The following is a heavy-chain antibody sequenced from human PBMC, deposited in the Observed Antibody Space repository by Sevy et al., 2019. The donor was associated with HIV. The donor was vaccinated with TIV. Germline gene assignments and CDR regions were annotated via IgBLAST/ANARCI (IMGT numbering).Heavy chain of an antibody. Sequence: SETLSLTCTVSGGSISSYYWSWIRQPPGKGLEWIGYIYYSGSTNYNPSLKSRVTISVDTSKNQFSLKLSSVTAADTAVYYCAREGSVEYDYYYMDVWGKGTTVTVSS. V-gene: IGHV4-59*01. D-gene: IGHD6-6*01. J-gene: IGHJ6*03. CDR2: IYYSGST. CDR3: AREGSVEYDYYYMDV. CDR1: GGSISSYY.